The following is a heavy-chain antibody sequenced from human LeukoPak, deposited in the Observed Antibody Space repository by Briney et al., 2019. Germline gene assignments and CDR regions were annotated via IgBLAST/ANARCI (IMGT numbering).Heavy chain of an antibody. CDR1: GFTFDDYT. CDR3: AEAGTAHYYYYYYMDV. J-gene: IGHJ6*03. CDR2: ISWDGGST. D-gene: IGHD1-1*01. Sequence: PGGSLRLSCAASGFTFDDYTMHWVRQAPGKGLEWVSLISWDGGSTYYADSVKGRFTISRDNSKNSLYLQMNSLRTEDTALYYCAEAGTAHYYYYYYMDVWGKGTTVTVSS. V-gene: IGHV3-43*01.